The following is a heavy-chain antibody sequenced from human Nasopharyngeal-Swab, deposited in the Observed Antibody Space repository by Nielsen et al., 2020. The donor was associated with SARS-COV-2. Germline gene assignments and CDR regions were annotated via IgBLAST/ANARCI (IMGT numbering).Heavy chain of an antibody. J-gene: IGHJ4*02. Sequence: SETLSLTCTVSGGSISSGGYYWSWIRQHPGKGLEWIGYIFYTGDTNQNPSLKSRVAISMDTSKNQFSLRLSSVTAADTAVYYCARLRGDGGYYTFDYWGQGTLVTVSS. CDR2: IFYTGDT. CDR3: ARLRGDGGYYTFDY. V-gene: IGHV4-61*08. D-gene: IGHD3-22*01. CDR1: GGSISSGGYY.